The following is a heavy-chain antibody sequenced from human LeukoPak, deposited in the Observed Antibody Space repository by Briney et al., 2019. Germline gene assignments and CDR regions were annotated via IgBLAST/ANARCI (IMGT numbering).Heavy chain of an antibody. CDR3: ARARLGYYDEYFDP. Sequence: GGSLRLSCATSGFTFSDYSMTWVRQAPGKGLEWVSSITSTSSHINYADSVRGRFTISRDKAKNALFLQMTSLTDEDTALYYCARARLGYYDEYFDPWGQGTQVTVSS. V-gene: IGHV3-21*01. CDR2: ITSTSSHI. J-gene: IGHJ5*02. D-gene: IGHD3-16*01. CDR1: GFTFSDYS.